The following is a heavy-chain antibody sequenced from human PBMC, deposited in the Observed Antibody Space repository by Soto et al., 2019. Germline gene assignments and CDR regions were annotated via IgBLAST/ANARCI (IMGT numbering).Heavy chain of an antibody. CDR3: ARENGDFWTDAFDI. J-gene: IGHJ3*02. CDR1: GGSISSADYY. CDR2: IYYSGST. Sequence: QVQLQESGPGLVKPSQTLSLTCTVSGGSISSADYYWSWIRQHPGKGLEWIGYIYYSGSTYYNPSLTSRVNISVDTSKNQFSLKLTPVTAADTAVYYCARENGDFWTDAFDIWGQGTMVTVSS. D-gene: IGHD3-3*01. V-gene: IGHV4-31*03.